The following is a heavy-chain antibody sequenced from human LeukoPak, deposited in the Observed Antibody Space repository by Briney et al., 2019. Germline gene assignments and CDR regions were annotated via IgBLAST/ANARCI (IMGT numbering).Heavy chain of an antibody. CDR1: GGSISSSSRY. V-gene: IGHV4-61*05. D-gene: IGHD1-7*01. CDR2: IFYSGIT. CDR3: ARTNPWELKYYFDY. Sequence: SETLSLTCTVSGGSISSSSRYWGWIRQPPGKGLEWVGYIFYSGITNYNPSLKSRVTISVDTSKNQFSLKLSSVTAADTAVYYCARTNPWELKYYFDYWGQGTLVTVSS. J-gene: IGHJ4*02.